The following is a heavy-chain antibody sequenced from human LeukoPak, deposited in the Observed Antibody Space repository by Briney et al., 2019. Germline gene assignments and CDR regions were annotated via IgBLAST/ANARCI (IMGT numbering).Heavy chain of an antibody. V-gene: IGHV3-23*01. Sequence: TGGSLRLSCAASGFTFSSYGMSWVRQAPGKGLEWVSAISGSGGSTYYADSVKGRFTISRDNSRNTLYLQMNSLRAEDTAVYYCARSGLSRFGFWGQGTLVTVSS. CDR1: GFTFSSYG. CDR2: ISGSGGST. J-gene: IGHJ4*02. CDR3: ARSGLSRFGF. D-gene: IGHD2/OR15-2a*01.